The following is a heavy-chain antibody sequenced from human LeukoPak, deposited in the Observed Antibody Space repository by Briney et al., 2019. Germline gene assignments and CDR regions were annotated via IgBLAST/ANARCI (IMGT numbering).Heavy chain of an antibody. CDR2: VASSGTT. D-gene: IGHD2-21*02. CDR3: ARVVRGVVTSNWFDP. V-gene: IGHV4-59*01. Sequence: PETLSPAWTVSGDSLNTYYCTWIRQTPGKELEWIGFVASSGTTNYNPSRKSRISISIDTSKNKFSLALTSVTPADTAVYYCARVVRGVVTSNWFDPWGQGTLPSVSS. CDR1: GDSLNTYY. J-gene: IGHJ5*01.